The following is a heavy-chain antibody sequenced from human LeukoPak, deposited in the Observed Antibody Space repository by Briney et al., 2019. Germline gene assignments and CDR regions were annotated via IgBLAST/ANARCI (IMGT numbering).Heavy chain of an antibody. Sequence: GGSLRLSCAASGFTFTTYSMNWVRQAPGKGLEWVSSISSSGTYIYYAHSLKGRFTISRDNAKNSLYLQMNSLRDDDTAVYYCARDSGIVATEFDYWGQGTLVTVSS. CDR3: ARDSGIVATEFDY. V-gene: IGHV3-21*04. CDR1: GFTFTTYS. J-gene: IGHJ4*02. D-gene: IGHD5-12*01. CDR2: ISSSGTYI.